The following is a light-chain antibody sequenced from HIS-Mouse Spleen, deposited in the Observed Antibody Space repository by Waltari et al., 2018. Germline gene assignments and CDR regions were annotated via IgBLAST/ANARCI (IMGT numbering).Light chain of an antibody. CDR3: QSYDSSNHVV. J-gene: IGLJ2*01. CDR2: EDN. CDR1: SGSIASNY. Sequence: NFMLTQPHSVSESPGKTVTISCTRSSGSIASNYGPWYQQRPGSAPTTVIYEDNQRPSGVPDRFSGSIDSSSNSASLTISGLKTEDEADYYCQSYDSSNHVVFGGGTKLTVL. V-gene: IGLV6-57*04.